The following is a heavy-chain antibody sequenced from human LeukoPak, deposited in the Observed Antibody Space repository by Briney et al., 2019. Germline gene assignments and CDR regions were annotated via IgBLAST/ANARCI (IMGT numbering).Heavy chain of an antibody. V-gene: IGHV4-59*08. J-gene: IGHJ3*02. CDR2: IYYTGRT. D-gene: IGHD3-22*01. CDR3: ARLLDNDSSGDPDTFDM. Sequence: SETLSLTCTVSGVSISGHYWSWIRQPTGKRLEWIGFIYYTGRTRYNPSLRSRVTISADTSKNHLTLRLTSVTSTDTALYYCARLLDNDSSGDPDTFDMWGQGIKVTVSS. CDR1: GVSISGHY.